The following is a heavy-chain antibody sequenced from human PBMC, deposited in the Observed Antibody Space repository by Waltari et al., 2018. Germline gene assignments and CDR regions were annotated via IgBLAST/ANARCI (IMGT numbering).Heavy chain of an antibody. CDR2: ISSSGSTI. Sequence: EVQLVESGGGLVQPGGSLRLSCAASGFTFSSYEMNWVRQAPGKGLEWVSYISSSGSTIYYADSVKGRFTISRDNAKNSLYLQMNSLRAEDTAVYYCARVVFYYGSGPVDYWGQGTLVTVSS. V-gene: IGHV3-48*03. CDR1: GFTFSSYE. J-gene: IGHJ4*02. CDR3: ARVVFYYGSGPVDY. D-gene: IGHD3-10*01.